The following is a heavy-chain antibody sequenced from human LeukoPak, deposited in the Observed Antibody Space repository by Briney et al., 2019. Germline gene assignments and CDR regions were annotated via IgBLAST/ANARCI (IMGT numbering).Heavy chain of an antibody. Sequence: SVKVSCKVSGYTLTELSMHWVRQAPGKGLEWMGRIIPILGIANYAQKFQGRVTITADKSTSTAYMELSSLRSEDTAVYYCAGGGGRYCSGGSCYRPGVYGMDVWGKGTTVTVSS. D-gene: IGHD2-15*01. CDR1: GYTLTELS. CDR3: AGGGGRYCSGGSCYRPGVYGMDV. V-gene: IGHV1-69*02. J-gene: IGHJ6*04. CDR2: IIPILGIA.